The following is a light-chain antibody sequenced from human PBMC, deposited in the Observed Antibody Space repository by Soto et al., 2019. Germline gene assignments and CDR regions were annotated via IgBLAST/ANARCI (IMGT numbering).Light chain of an antibody. J-gene: IGKJ1*01. Sequence: DIQMTQSPSSLSASVGDRVTITCRASQSISSYLNWYQQKPGKAPKLLIYAASSLQRGVPSRFSGSGSGTDFTLTISSLQPEDFATYYCQQSYTTPRTFGQGTKV. CDR3: QQSYTTPRT. V-gene: IGKV1-39*01. CDR2: AAS. CDR1: QSISSY.